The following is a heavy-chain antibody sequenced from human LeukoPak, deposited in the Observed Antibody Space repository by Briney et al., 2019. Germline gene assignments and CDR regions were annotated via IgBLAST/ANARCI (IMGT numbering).Heavy chain of an antibody. V-gene: IGHV1-8*01. CDR1: GYTFTSYD. D-gene: IGHD6-6*01. Sequence: GASVKVSCKASGYTFTSYDINWVRQATGQGLEWMGWMNPNSGNTGYAQKFQGRATMTRNTSISTAYMELSSLRSEDTAVYYCARGRYSSSSYYYYYYMDVWGKGTTVTVSS. CDR3: ARGRYSSSSYYYYYYMDV. J-gene: IGHJ6*03. CDR2: MNPNSGNT.